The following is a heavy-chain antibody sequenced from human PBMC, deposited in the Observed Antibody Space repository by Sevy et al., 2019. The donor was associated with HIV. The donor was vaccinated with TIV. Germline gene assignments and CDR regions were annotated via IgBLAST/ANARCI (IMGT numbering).Heavy chain of an antibody. J-gene: IGHJ6*02. Sequence: GGSLRLSCAASGFTFSSYGMHWVRQAPGKGLEWVAVIWYDGSNKYYADSVKGRFTISRDNSMNTLYLQMNSLRAEDTAVYYCARAKDYYDSSGYYSPYYYHYGMDVWGQGTTVTVSS. CDR1: GFTFSSYG. V-gene: IGHV3-33*01. CDR3: ARAKDYYDSSGYYSPYYYHYGMDV. D-gene: IGHD3-22*01. CDR2: IWYDGSNK.